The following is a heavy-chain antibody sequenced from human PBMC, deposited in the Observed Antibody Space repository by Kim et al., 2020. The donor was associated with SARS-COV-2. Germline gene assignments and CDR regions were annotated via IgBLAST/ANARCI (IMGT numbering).Heavy chain of an antibody. CDR2: ITYDGRIA. D-gene: IGHD5-12*01. CDR3: ARDQGWLRLDFYGMDV. CDR1: GYSFTAYG. Sequence: GGSLRLSCAASGYSFTAYGMHWVRQAPGRGLEWLAVITYDGRIAYYADSVKGRFTISRDDSKNTVHVQMNNLRPEDTAVYYCARDQGWLRLDFYGMDVW. J-gene: IGHJ6*01. V-gene: IGHV3-30*03.